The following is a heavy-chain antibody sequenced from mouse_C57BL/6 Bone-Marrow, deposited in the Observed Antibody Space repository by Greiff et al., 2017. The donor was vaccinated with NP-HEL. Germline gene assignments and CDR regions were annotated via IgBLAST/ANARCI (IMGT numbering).Heavy chain of an antibody. CDR1: GYSITSGYY. Sequence: VQLKESGPGLVKPSQSLSLTCSVTGYSITSGYYWNWIRQFPGNKLEWMGYISYDGSNNYNPSLKNRISITRDTSKNQFFLKLNSVTTEDTATYYCARAGSSYGAWFAYWGQGTLVTVSA. CDR3: ARAGSSYGAWFAY. D-gene: IGHD1-1*01. V-gene: IGHV3-6*01. J-gene: IGHJ3*01. CDR2: ISYDGSN.